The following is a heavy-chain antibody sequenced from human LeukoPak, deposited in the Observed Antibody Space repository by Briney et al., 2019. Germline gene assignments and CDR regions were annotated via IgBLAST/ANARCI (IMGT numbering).Heavy chain of an antibody. J-gene: IGHJ6*01. D-gene: IGHD3-10*01. CDR2: ISGGSEDT. V-gene: IGHV3-23*01. Sequence: GGALRHSCTASGFTFYSYAMSWVRQAPGKGLEWVSPISGGSEDTYYADSVKRRFTISRDNSKSTLYLQMNSLRAEDTAVYYCARTMAQYSNSWLYFYYGLDVWGQGTTVTVSS. CDR3: ARTMAQYSNSWLYFYYGLDV. CDR1: GFTFYSYA.